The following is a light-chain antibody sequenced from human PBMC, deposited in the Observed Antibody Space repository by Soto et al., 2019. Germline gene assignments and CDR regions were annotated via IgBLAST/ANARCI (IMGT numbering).Light chain of an antibody. Sequence: EIVLTQSPGTLSLSPGEGATLSCRASQSLGHNYLAWYQQKPGQAPRLLIYDVSSRATGIPDRFSGSGYGTDFTLTISTLEHEDFAAYYCQQRKTFGQGTKVEIK. CDR1: QSLGHNY. J-gene: IGKJ1*01. V-gene: IGKV3D-20*02. CDR3: QQRKT. CDR2: DVS.